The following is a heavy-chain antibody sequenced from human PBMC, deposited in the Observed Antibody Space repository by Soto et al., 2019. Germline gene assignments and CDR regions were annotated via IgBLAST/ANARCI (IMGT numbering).Heavy chain of an antibody. V-gene: IGHV3-30-3*01. D-gene: IGHD4-4*01. CDR3: ARARLSAVTTSSFGY. CDR1: GFTFSSYA. CDR2: ISYDGSNK. Sequence: GGSLRLSCAASGFTFSSYAMHWVRQAPGKGLEWVAVISYDGSNKYYADSVKGRFTISRDNSKNTLYLQMNSLRAEDTAVYYCARARLSAVTTSSFGYWGQGTLVTVSS. J-gene: IGHJ4*02.